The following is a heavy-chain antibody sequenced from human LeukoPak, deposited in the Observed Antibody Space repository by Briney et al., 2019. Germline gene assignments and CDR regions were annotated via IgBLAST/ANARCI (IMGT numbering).Heavy chain of an antibody. J-gene: IGHJ4*02. CDR2: ISYDGSNK. CDR1: GFTFSSYG. Sequence: GRSLRLSCAASGFTFSSYGMHWVRRAPGKGLEWVAVISYDGSNKYYADSVKGRFTISRDNSKNTLYLQMNSLRAEDTAVYYCAKGELPFDYWGQGTLVTVSS. V-gene: IGHV3-30*18. D-gene: IGHD1-26*01. CDR3: AKGELPFDY.